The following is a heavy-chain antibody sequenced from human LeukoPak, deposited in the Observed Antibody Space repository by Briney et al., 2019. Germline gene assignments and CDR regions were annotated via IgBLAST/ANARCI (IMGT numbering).Heavy chain of an antibody. D-gene: IGHD5-18*01. CDR3: ARVDTAMAAFDC. CDR1: GYRFTSYF. J-gene: IGHJ4*01. CDR2: IYPGDSDT. Sequence: GESLKISCKGSGYRFTSYFIAWVRQMPGKGLERMGIIYPGDSDTRYSPSFQGQVTISADKSISTAYLQWSSLKASDTAMYYCARVDTAMAAFDCWGQGTLVTVSS. V-gene: IGHV5-51*01.